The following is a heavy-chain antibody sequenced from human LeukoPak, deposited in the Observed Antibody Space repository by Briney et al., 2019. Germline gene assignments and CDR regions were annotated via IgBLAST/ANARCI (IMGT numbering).Heavy chain of an antibody. Sequence: ASVKVSCKASGYTFTSYDINWVRQATGQGLEWMGWMNPNSGNTGYAQKFQGRVTMTRNTSISTAYMELSSLRSEDTAVYYCAFMITFRDDAFDIWGQGTMVTVSS. CDR3: AFMITFRDDAFDI. CDR1: GYTFTSYD. D-gene: IGHD3-16*01. V-gene: IGHV1-8*01. CDR2: MNPNSGNT. J-gene: IGHJ3*02.